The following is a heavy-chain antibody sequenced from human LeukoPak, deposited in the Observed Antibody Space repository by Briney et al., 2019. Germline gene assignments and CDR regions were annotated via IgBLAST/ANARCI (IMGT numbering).Heavy chain of an antibody. CDR3: ARRHSGSYNNWFDP. J-gene: IGHJ5*02. Sequence: APVKVCCKASGYTFTSYGISWVRQAPGQGLEWMGWISAYNGNTNYAQKLQGRVTMTADTSTSTAYMELRSLRSDDTAVYYCARRHSGSYNNWFDPWGQGTLASVSS. CDR2: ISAYNGNT. V-gene: IGHV1-18*01. D-gene: IGHD1-26*01. CDR1: GYTFTSYG.